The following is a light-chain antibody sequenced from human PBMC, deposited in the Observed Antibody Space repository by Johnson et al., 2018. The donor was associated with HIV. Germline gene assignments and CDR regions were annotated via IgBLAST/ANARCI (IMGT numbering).Light chain of an antibody. CDR1: SSNIGNNY. V-gene: IGLV1-51*01. CDR3: GPWASSLRAYV. CDR2: HNN. Sequence: QSAPTQPPPVSAAPGQKATISCSGSSSNIGNNYVSRYQQLPGTAPKLLIFHNNNRPSGIPDRFSASNSGTSATLVITCPHTGDEADYYCGPWASSLRAYVFGTGTKVTVL. J-gene: IGLJ1*01.